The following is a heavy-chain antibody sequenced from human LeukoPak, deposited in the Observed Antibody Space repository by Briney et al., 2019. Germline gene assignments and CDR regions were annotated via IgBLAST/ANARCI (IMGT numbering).Heavy chain of an antibody. J-gene: IGHJ3*02. V-gene: IGHV4-31*03. CDR3: ARNGYCSGGSCYSNNAFDI. D-gene: IGHD2-15*01. CDR2: IYYSGTT. CDR1: GGSISSGDSY. Sequence: SETLSLTCTVSGGSISSGDSYWSWIRQLPGKGLEWIGYIYYSGTTYYNPSLKSRITISVDTSKNQFSLKLSSVTAADTAVYYCARNGYCSGGSCYSNNAFDIWSQGTMVTVSS.